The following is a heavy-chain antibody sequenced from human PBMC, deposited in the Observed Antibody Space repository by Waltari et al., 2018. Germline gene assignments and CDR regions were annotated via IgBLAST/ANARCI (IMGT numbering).Heavy chain of an antibody. Sequence: EVQLVESGGGLVQPGRSLRLSCAASGFKFDDYAMHWVRQAPGKGTEWVSGSSWRSSVNYADSVKGRFTISRDNARDTLYLQMNSLRTEDTALYYCSKDRTQYSGYGLDFWGQGTLVTVSS. CDR3: SKDRTQYSGYGLDF. J-gene: IGHJ4*02. D-gene: IGHD5-12*01. CDR1: GFKFDDYA. CDR2: SSWRSSV. V-gene: IGHV3-9*01.